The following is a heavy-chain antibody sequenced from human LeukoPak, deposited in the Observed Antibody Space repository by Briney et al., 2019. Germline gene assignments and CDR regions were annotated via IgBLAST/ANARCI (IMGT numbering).Heavy chain of an antibody. J-gene: IGHJ4*02. CDR2: ISYDGSNK. V-gene: IGHV3-30*04. CDR3: ARDQGYYLPDY. Sequence: PGGSLRLSCAASGFTFSSYAIHWVRQAPGKGLEWVAVISYDGSNKHFADSVKGRFTISRDNAKNSLYLQMNSLRAEDTAVYYCARDQGYYLPDYWGQGTLVTVSS. D-gene: IGHD1-26*01. CDR1: GFTFSSYA.